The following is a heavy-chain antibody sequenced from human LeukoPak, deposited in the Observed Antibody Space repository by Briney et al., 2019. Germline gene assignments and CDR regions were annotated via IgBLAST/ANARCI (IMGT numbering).Heavy chain of an antibody. Sequence: GASVKVSCKASGGTFSSYAISWVRQAPGQGLEWMGWISAYNGNTNYAQKLQGRVTMTTDTSTSTAYMELRSLRSDDTAVYYCARTSSVVGASYYYYMDVWGKGTTVTVSS. V-gene: IGHV1-18*01. CDR1: GGTFSSYA. D-gene: IGHD1-26*01. J-gene: IGHJ6*03. CDR3: ARTSSVVGASYYYYMDV. CDR2: ISAYNGNT.